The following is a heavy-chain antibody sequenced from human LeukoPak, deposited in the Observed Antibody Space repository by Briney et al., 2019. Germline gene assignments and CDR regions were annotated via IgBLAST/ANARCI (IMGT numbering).Heavy chain of an antibody. CDR1: GGSISSYY. CDR2: IYTSGST. Sequence: SETLSLTCTVPGGSISSYYWSWIRQPPGKGLEWIGRIYTSGSTNYNPSLKSRVTMSVDTSKNKFSLKLSSVTAADTAVYYCARHLGTNRGYFDYWGQGTLVTVSS. CDR3: ARHLGTNRGYFDY. D-gene: IGHD1/OR15-1a*01. V-gene: IGHV4-4*07. J-gene: IGHJ4*02.